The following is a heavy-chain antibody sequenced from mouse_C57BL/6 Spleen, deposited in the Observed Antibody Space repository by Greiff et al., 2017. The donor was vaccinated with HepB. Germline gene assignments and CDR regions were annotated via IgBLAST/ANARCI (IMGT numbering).Heavy chain of an antibody. D-gene: IGHD1-1*01. V-gene: IGHV1-81*01. CDR2: IYPRSGNT. J-gene: IGHJ2*01. CDR1: GYTFTSYG. Sequence: VKLVESGAELARPGASVKLSCKASGYTFTSYGISWVKQRTGQGLEWIGEIYPRSGNTYYNEKFKGKATLTADKSSSTAYMELRSLTSEDSAVYFCASGGYYYGSSDYWGQGTTLTVSS. CDR3: ASGGYYYGSSDY.